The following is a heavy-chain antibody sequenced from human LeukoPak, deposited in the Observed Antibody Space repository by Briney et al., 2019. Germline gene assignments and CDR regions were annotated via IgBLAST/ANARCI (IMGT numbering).Heavy chain of an antibody. CDR1: GGSFSGYY. D-gene: IGHD6-19*01. J-gene: IGHJ4*02. CDR3: ARHRSSGWYEGDFDY. Sequence: SETLSLTCDVYGGSFSGYYWSWIRQPPGKGLEWIGEINHSGSTNYNPSLKSRVTISVDTSKNQFSLKLSSVTAADTAVYYCARHRSSGWYEGDFDYWGQGTLVTVSS. V-gene: IGHV4-34*01. CDR2: INHSGST.